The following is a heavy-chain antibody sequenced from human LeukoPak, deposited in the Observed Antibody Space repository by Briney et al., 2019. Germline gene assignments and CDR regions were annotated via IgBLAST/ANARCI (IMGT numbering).Heavy chain of an antibody. Sequence: QTGGSLRLSCAASGFTFSSYGMNWVRQAPGKGLEWVAFIRYDGSNQYYADSVKGRFTISRDNSKNTLYLQMNSLRAEDTAVYYCARGALYGDYVLDYWGQGTLVTVSS. CDR3: ARGALYGDYVLDY. CDR2: IRYDGSNQ. D-gene: IGHD4-17*01. V-gene: IGHV3-30*02. CDR1: GFTFSSYG. J-gene: IGHJ4*02.